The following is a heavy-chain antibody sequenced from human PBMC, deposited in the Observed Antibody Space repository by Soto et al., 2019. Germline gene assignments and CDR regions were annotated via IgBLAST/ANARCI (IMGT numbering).Heavy chain of an antibody. CDR1: GGNFSTYP. Sequence: QVQLVQSGAEVRMPGSSVKVSCKASGGNFSTYPINWVRQAPGQGLERMGGIIPLFGTTNYAQKFKGRVTITADESTSTAYMELSSLRAEDAAGYYWARGATHGSSWYFWFDPWGQGTLVTVSS. D-gene: IGHD6-13*01. J-gene: IGHJ5*02. V-gene: IGHV1-69*01. CDR2: IIPLFGTT. CDR3: ARGATHGSSWYFWFDP.